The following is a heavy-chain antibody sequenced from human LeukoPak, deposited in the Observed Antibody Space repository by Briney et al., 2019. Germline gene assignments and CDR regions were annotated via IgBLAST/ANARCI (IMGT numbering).Heavy chain of an antibody. V-gene: IGHV3-23*01. J-gene: IGHJ4*02. CDR1: GFTFSSYG. CDR2: ITGIGDNT. Sequence: GGSLRLSCAASGFTFSSYGMSWVRQAPGKGLEWVSAITGIGDNTNYADSVKGRFTISRDNSKNTLYLQMNSLRAEDTAIYYCAKGPRALEHYWGQGTLVTVSS. D-gene: IGHD1-1*01. CDR3: AKGPRALEHY.